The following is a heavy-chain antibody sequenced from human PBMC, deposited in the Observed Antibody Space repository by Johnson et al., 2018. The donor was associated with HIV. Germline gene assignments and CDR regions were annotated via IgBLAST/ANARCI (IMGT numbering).Heavy chain of an antibody. Sequence: VLLVESGGGLIQPGRSLRLSCAASGFTFDDYAMHWVRQAPGKGLEWVSGISWNSGYIGYVDSVKGRFTISRDNAKNSLYLQMNSLRAEDSALYYCAKPPSMGADAFDVWGQGTMVTVSS. V-gene: IGHV3-9*01. CDR2: ISWNSGYI. D-gene: IGHD3-16*01. J-gene: IGHJ3*01. CDR3: AKPPSMGADAFDV. CDR1: GFTFDDYA.